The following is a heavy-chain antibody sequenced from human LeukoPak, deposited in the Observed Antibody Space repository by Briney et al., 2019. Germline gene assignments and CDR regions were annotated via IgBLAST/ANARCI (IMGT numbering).Heavy chain of an antibody. CDR2: ISSSSSTI. V-gene: IGHV3-48*04. J-gene: IGHJ5*01. CDR1: GFTFSSYS. CDR3: LLGASWYQPNNWFDP. D-gene: IGHD6-13*01. Sequence: GGSLRLSCAASGFTFSSYSMNWVRQAPGKGLEWVSYISSSSSTIYYADSVKGRFTISRDNAKNSLYLQMNSLRAEDTAVYYCLLGASWYQPNNWFDPWGQGTMVTVSS.